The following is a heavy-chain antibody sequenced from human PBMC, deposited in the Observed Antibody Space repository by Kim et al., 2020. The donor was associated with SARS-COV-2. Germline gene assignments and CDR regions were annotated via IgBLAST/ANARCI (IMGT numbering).Heavy chain of an antibody. D-gene: IGHD5-12*01. CDR1: GGSISSSSYY. Sequence: SETLSLTCTVSGGSISSSSYYWGWIRQPPGKGLEWIGSIYYSGSTYYNPSLKSRVTISVDTSKNQFSLKLSSVTAADTAVYYCARPIGNQDIVATRTLSSPTGWFDPWGQGTLVTVSS. J-gene: IGHJ5*02. V-gene: IGHV4-39*01. CDR3: ARPIGNQDIVATRTLSSPTGWFDP. CDR2: IYYSGST.